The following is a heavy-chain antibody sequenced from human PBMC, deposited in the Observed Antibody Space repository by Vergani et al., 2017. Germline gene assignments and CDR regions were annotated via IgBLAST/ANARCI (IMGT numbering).Heavy chain of an antibody. V-gene: IGHV1-69*04. Sequence: QVQLVQSGAEVKKPGSSVKVSCKASGGTFSSYAISCVRQAPGQGLEWMGRIIPILGIANYAQKFQGRVTITADKSTSTAYMELSSLRAEDTAVYYCARFEGSTEGFDYWGQGTLVTVSS. CDR2: IIPILGIA. D-gene: IGHD1-26*01. J-gene: IGHJ4*02. CDR3: ARFEGSTEGFDY. CDR1: GGTFSSYA.